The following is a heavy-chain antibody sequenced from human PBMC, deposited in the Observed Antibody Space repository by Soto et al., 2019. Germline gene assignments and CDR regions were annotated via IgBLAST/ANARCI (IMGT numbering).Heavy chain of an antibody. Sequence: SLRPSCEPSGLTLADYAIHSVRQAPVKGLEWVSGISCNSGSRVYADALKVRFTISRDNAKNSLYLQMNSLRAEDTALYYRAKAMGAVVTPDAFDIWGQGTMVTASS. J-gene: IGHJ3*02. CDR1: GLTLADYA. CDR3: AKAMGAVVTPDAFDI. D-gene: IGHD2-21*02. CDR2: ISCNSGSR. V-gene: IGHV3-9*01.